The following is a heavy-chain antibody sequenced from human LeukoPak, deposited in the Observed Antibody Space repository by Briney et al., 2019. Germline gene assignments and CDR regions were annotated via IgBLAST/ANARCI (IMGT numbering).Heavy chain of an antibody. Sequence: ASVKVSCKASGYTFTSYGISWVRQAPGQGLEWMGWISAYNGNTNYAQKLQGRVTMTTDTSTSTAYMELRSLRSDGTAVYYCARDRPRDYYDSSGYRGTGGLDYWGQGTLVTVSS. CDR1: GYTFTSYG. J-gene: IGHJ4*02. CDR3: ARDRPRDYYDSSGYRGTGGLDY. V-gene: IGHV1-18*01. CDR2: ISAYNGNT. D-gene: IGHD3-22*01.